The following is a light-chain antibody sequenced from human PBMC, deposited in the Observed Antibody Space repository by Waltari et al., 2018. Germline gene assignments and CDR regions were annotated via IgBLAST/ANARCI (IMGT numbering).Light chain of an antibody. J-gene: IGKJ5*01. CDR3: QQSYLTSIT. Sequence: DIQMTQSPSSLSASVGDRVIITCRASQSISSVLNWYQQKPGKAPKLLIYSASSLQSGVPSRFSGSGSGTDFTLTISSLQPEDFATYYCQQSYLTSITFGQGTRLDIK. V-gene: IGKV1-39*01. CDR1: QSISSV. CDR2: SAS.